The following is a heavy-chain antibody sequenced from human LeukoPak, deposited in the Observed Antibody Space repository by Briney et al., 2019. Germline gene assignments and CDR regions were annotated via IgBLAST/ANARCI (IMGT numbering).Heavy chain of an antibody. J-gene: IGHJ4*02. CDR2: IIPIFGTA. D-gene: IGHD1-26*01. Sequence: AASVKVSCKASGGTFSSYAISWVRQAPGQGLEWMGGIIPIFGTANYAQKFQGRVTITTDESTSTAYMELSSLRSEDTAVYYCARDGLTVGANDYWGQGTLVTVSS. CDR1: GGTFSSYA. CDR3: ARDGLTVGANDY. V-gene: IGHV1-69*05.